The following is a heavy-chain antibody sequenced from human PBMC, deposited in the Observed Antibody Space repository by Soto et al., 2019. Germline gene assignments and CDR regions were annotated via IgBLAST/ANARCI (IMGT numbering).Heavy chain of an antibody. J-gene: IGHJ4*02. CDR1: GFTFSSHA. V-gene: IGHV3-30-3*01. D-gene: IGHD1-26*01. CDR2: ISSDGSNK. CDR3: ARDDEGGSDCDLGY. Sequence: QVPLVESGGGVVQPGRSLRLSCAVSGFTFSSHAMHWVRQAPGKGLEWVTLISSDGSNKYYADSVKGRFTTSRNNSKNAMYLQMNSLRVDDTAVYYCARDDEGGSDCDLGYWAEGALFTVSS.